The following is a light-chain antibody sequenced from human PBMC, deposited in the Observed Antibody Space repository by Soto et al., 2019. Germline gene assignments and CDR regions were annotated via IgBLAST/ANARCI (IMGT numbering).Light chain of an antibody. V-gene: IGLV1-40*01. Sequence: QCVLTQPPSVSGAPGQKVTISCTRSSSNIGAGYDVNWYHQLPGTAPKLLIHGNSNRPSGVPDRFSGSKYGTSASLAITGIQAEDEADYFCQYYDSSLSGYVFGTGTKVTVL. J-gene: IGLJ1*01. CDR1: SSNIGAGYD. CDR3: QYYDSSLSGYV. CDR2: GNS.